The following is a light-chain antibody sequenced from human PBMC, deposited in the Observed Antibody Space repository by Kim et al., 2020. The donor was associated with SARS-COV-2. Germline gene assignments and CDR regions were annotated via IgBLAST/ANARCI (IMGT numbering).Light chain of an antibody. CDR1: KLGDKY. Sequence: VSPGQTASITCSGDKLGDKYACWYQQRPGQSPVLVIYQDSKRPTGIPERFSGSNSGNTATLTISGTQAMDEADYYCQAWDSSIWVFGGGTQLTVL. V-gene: IGLV3-1*01. J-gene: IGLJ3*02. CDR2: QDS. CDR3: QAWDSSIWV.